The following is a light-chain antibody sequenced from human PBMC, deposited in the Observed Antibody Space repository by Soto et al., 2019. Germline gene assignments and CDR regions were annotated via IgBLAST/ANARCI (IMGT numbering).Light chain of an antibody. CDR2: AAS. Sequence: IQLTQSPSSLSASVGDRVTISCRSSQGISNYLAWYQQKPGKVPKLLIYAASTLQSGVPSRFSGSGSGTDFTLTISSLQPEDVATYYCQKYNSAPQAFGPGTKVDIK. V-gene: IGKV1-27*01. J-gene: IGKJ3*01. CDR3: QKYNSAPQA. CDR1: QGISNY.